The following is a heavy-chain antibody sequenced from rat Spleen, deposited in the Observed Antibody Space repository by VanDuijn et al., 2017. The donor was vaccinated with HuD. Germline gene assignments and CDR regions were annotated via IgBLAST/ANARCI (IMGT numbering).Heavy chain of an antibody. CDR2: ISYDGSST. CDR3: ARDYFDY. CDR1: GFTFSNYG. J-gene: IGHJ2*01. Sequence: EVQLVESGGGLVQPGRSLKLSCAASGFTFSNYGMAWVRQAPTKGLEWVATISYDGSSTYYRDSVKGRFTISRDNAKSTLYLQMDSLRSEDTATYYCARDYFDYWGQGVMVTVSS. V-gene: IGHV5-29*01.